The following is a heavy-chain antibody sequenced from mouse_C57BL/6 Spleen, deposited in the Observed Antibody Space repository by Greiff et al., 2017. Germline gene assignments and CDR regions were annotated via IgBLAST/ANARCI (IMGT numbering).Heavy chain of an antibody. Sequence: VQLQQSGPGLVKPSQSLSLTCSVTGYSITSGYYWNWIRQFPGNKLEWMGYISYDGSNNYNPSLKNRISITRDTSKNQFFLKLNSVTTEDTATYYCARGTGVLYAMDYWGQGASVTVSS. CDR1: GYSITSGYY. D-gene: IGHD4-1*01. V-gene: IGHV3-6*01. CDR2: ISYDGSN. CDR3: ARGTGVLYAMDY. J-gene: IGHJ4*01.